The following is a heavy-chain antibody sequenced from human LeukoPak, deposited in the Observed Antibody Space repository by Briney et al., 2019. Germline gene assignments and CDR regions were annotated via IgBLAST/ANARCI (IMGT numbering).Heavy chain of an antibody. CDR3: ARASSNLPDY. CDR2: ISSSSSYM. V-gene: IGHV3-21*01. Sequence: PGGSLRLSCAASGFTFSSYSMNWVRHAPGKGLEWVSYISSSSSYMYYADSVKGRFTISRDNAKNSLYLQMNSLRAEDTAVYYCARASSNLPDYWGQGTLVTVSS. CDR1: GFTFSSYS. D-gene: IGHD4-11*01. J-gene: IGHJ4*02.